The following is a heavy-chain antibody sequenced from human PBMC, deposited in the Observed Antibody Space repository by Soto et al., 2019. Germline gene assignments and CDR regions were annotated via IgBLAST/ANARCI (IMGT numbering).Heavy chain of an antibody. V-gene: IGHV3-11*01. D-gene: IGHD6-6*01. CDR2: ISIGAITI. Sequence: PGGSLRLSCAASGFTFSYYYMNWIRQAPGKGLEWVSYISIGAITIYYADSVKGRFTISRDNAKESLYLQMNSLRAEDKAVYYCSGQYSSASVEFLVQGTLVTF. J-gene: IGHJ4*02. CDR1: GFTFSYYY. CDR3: SGQYSSASVEF.